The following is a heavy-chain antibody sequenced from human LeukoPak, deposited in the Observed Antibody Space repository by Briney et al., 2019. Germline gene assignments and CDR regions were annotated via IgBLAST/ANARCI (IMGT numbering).Heavy chain of an antibody. J-gene: IGHJ6*02. CDR3: ARVRSTTSPRDGMDV. CDR1: GFTFSSYS. CDR2: ISSSSSYT. Sequence: GGSLRLSCAASGFTFSSYSMSWIRQAPGKGLEWVSYISSSSSYTNYADSVKGRFTISRDNAKNSLYLQMNSLRAEDTAVYYCARVRSTTSPRDGMDVWGQGTTVTVSS. D-gene: IGHD2-2*01. V-gene: IGHV3-11*05.